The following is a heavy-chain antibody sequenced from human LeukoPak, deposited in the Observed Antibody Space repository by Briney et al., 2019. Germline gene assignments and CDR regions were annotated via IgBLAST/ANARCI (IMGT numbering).Heavy chain of an antibody. J-gene: IGHJ3*02. CDR2: ISGSGGST. CDR1: GFTFSSYA. D-gene: IGHD6-13*01. Sequence: PGGSLRLSCAASGFTFSSYAMSWVRQAPGKGLEWVSAISGSGGSTYYADSVKGRFTISRDNSKNTLYLQMNSLRAEDTAVYYCAKETTRDDRSSSANDAFDIWGQGTMVTVSS. CDR3: AKETTRDDRSSSANDAFDI. V-gene: IGHV3-23*01.